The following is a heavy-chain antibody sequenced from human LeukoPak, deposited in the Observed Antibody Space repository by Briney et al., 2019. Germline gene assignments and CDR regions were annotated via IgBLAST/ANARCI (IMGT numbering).Heavy chain of an antibody. V-gene: IGHV1-18*01. Sequence: GASVKVSCKASGYTFSSYGITWVRQAPGQGPEWMGWISPSSGNTNYVQNLQGRVSMTTDTSTSTVYMELRSLRSDDTAVYYCARYGGTNRSFDYWGPGTLVSVSS. D-gene: IGHD1-14*01. J-gene: IGHJ4*02. CDR3: ARYGGTNRSFDY. CDR1: GYTFSSYG. CDR2: ISPSSGNT.